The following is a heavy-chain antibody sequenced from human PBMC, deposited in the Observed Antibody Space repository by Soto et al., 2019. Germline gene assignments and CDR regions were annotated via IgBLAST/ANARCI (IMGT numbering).Heavy chain of an antibody. Sequence: PGGSLRLSCAASGFTFGSFWMDWVRQAPGKGLEWVANINPDGSEKRYVDSVKGRFTISRDNAKNSLYLQMTSLTAEDSALYYCSRPLDSWGQGARVTVSS. CDR1: GFTFGSFW. CDR2: INPDGSEK. V-gene: IGHV3-7*01. CDR3: SRPLDS. J-gene: IGHJ4*02.